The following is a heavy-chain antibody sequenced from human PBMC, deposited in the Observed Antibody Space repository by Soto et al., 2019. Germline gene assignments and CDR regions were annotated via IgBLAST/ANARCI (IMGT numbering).Heavy chain of an antibody. CDR2: ISAYNGNT. Sequence: AXVKVSCKASGYTFTSYGISWVREAPGQGHEGRGGISAYNGNTNDAQKLQGRVTMTTDTSTSTAYTELRNLRSDDRGGEYRGRVAVVLAASDDYWGQGTLVTVSS. CDR1: GYTFTSYG. CDR3: GRVAVVLAASDDY. V-gene: IGHV1-18*01. D-gene: IGHD2-15*01. J-gene: IGHJ4*02.